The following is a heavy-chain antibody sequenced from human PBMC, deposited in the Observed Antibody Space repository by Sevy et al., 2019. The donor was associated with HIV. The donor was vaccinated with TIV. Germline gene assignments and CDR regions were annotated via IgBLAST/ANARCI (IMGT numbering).Heavy chain of an antibody. CDR3: ARAPPVVVVPGAPSWFDP. Sequence: SETLSLTCAVYGGSFSGYYWNWIRQSPGKGLEWIGEINHSGSTHYTPSLKGRVTISVDTSKNPFSLRLNSVTAADTAVYYCARAPPVVVVPGAPSWFDPWGQGTLVTVSS. D-gene: IGHD2-2*01. CDR2: INHSGST. J-gene: IGHJ5*02. CDR1: GGSFSGYY. V-gene: IGHV4-34*01.